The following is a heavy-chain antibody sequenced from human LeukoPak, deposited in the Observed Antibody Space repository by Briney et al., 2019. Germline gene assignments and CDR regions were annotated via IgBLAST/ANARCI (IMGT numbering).Heavy chain of an antibody. D-gene: IGHD6-19*01. J-gene: IGHJ5*02. CDR3: ARGGYSSGWYRYGNWFDP. Sequence: SETLSLTCTVSGGSISSYYWSWIRQPPGKGLEWIGYIYYSGSTNYNPSLKSRVTISVDTSKNQFSLKLSSVTAADTAVYYCARGGYSSGWYRYGNWFDPWGQGTLVTVSS. CDR1: GGSISSYY. CDR2: IYYSGST. V-gene: IGHV4-59*01.